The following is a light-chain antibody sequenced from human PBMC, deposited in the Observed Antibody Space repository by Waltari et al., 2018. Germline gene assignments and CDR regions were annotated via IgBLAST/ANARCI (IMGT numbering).Light chain of an antibody. CDR1: SSDIGGYNR. CDR3: GSYAGSNTGL. V-gene: IGLV2-11*01. Sequence: QAALTQPPSMSGSPGQSVTISCTGTSSDIGGYNRVSWYQQHPGKAPKLLIYEVSQRPPGVSDRFSGSKSGNTASLTSSGLQTEDEADYFCGSYAGSNTGLFGGGTRLTVL. J-gene: IGLJ2*01. CDR2: EVS.